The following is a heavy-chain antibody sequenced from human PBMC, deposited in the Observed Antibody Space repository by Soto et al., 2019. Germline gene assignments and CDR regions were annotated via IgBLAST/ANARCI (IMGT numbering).Heavy chain of an antibody. D-gene: IGHD1-1*01. CDR2: ISAHNGNT. V-gene: IGHV1-18*01. CDR1: GYAFTSYG. CDR3: ARGRYGDY. Sequence: ASVKVSCKGSGYAFTSYGITWVRQAPGQGLEWMGWISAHNGNTNYAQKLQGRVTVTRETSTSTAYMELRSLRSDDTAVYYCARGRYGDYWGQGALVT. J-gene: IGHJ4*02.